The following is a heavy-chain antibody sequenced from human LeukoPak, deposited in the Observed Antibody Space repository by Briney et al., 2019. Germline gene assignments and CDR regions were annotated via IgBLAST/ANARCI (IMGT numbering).Heavy chain of an antibody. CDR1: GYSFTGYR. CDR2: VNPKTGGT. V-gene: IGHV1-2*02. CDR3: ARQLSSNLEWLAYVTGDEAFDI. J-gene: IGHJ3*02. Sequence: ASVKVSCKAFGYSFTGYRLHWVRTAPRQGLGWMGWVNPKTGGTDTARKSQGRVTMTRDTSIKTVNMELSRPTSDSTAVYCCARQLSSNLEWLAYVTGDEAFDIWGQGTMITVS. D-gene: IGHD3-3*01.